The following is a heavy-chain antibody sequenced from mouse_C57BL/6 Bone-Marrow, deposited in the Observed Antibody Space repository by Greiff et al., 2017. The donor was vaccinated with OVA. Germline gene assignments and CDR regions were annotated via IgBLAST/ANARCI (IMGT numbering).Heavy chain of an antibody. Sequence: VQLQQSGPELVKPGASVKIPCKASGYTFTDYNMDWVKQSPGKSLEWIGDINPNNGGTIYNQKFTGKATLTVDKSSSTAYMELRSLATEVNEGYYCARSDSPGWYFDVWGTGTTVTVSS. CDR1: GYTFTDYN. D-gene: IGHD6-1*01. V-gene: IGHV1-18*01. CDR3: ARSDSPGWYFDV. CDR2: INPNNGGT. J-gene: IGHJ1*03.